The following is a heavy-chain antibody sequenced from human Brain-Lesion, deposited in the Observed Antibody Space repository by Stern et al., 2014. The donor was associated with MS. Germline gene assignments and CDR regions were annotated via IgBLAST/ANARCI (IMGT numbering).Heavy chain of an antibody. V-gene: IGHV4-30-2*01. CDR1: GYSITSAAFS. J-gene: IGHJ5*02. CDR3: ARGRSRVHPPLDP. D-gene: IGHD2-2*01. CDR2: MYYGGSP. Sequence: QVQLQESGSGLEKPSQTLSLTCSVSGYSITSAAFSWTWIRQAPGKGLEWIGYMYYGGSPLYHTFLGSRVNHSVDTANTQFTQRLNSVTAADTAVYYCARGRSRVHPPLDPWGQGTLVTVSS.